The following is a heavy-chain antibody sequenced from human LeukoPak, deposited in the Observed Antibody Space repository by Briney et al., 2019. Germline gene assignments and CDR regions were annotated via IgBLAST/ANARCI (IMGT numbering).Heavy chain of an antibody. CDR2: INHSGRT. J-gene: IGHJ6*02. V-gene: IGHV4-34*01. Sequence: SESLSLTCAVYGGSFSDYFWGWIRQPPGKGLEWIGEINHSGRTYYNPSLKSRVTISVDTSKNQFSLNLSSVTAADTAVYYCARDVVVVPAAIHYGMDVWGQGTTVTVSS. D-gene: IGHD2-2*01. CDR1: GGSFSDYF. CDR3: ARDVVVVPAAIHYGMDV.